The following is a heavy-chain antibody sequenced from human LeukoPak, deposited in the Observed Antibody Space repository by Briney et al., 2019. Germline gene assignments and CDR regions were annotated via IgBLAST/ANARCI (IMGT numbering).Heavy chain of an antibody. CDR2: IKQDGSEK. CDR1: GFTFSNYW. J-gene: IGHJ4*02. D-gene: IGHD3-10*01. CDR3: ARDRFVYTH. V-gene: IGHV3-7*01. Sequence: GGSLRLSCAVSGFTFSNYWMTWVRQATGKGLEWVANIKQDGSEKYYVDSVKGRSTISRDNAKNSLYLQMNSLGAEDTAVYYCARDRFVYTHWGQGTLVTVSS.